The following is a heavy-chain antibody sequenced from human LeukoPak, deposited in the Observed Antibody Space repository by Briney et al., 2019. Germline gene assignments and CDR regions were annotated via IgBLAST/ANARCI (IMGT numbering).Heavy chain of an antibody. V-gene: IGHV3-7*03. CDR2: IKKDGSET. CDR3: ARGRYSGTTYYFDY. CDR1: GFTFSTSW. D-gene: IGHD5-12*01. J-gene: IGHJ4*02. Sequence: GGSLRLSCAASGFTFSTSWMSWVRQIPGKGLEWVANIKKDGSETYYVDSVKGRFTISRDNAKNSLYLQMNSLRAEDTAMYYCARGRYSGTTYYFDYWGQGTLVTVSS.